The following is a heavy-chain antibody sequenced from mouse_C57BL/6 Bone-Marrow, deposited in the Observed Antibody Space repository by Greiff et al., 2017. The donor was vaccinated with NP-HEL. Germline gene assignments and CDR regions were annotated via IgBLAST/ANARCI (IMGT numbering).Heavy chain of an antibody. D-gene: IGHD2-2*01. V-gene: IGHV1-64*01. CDR3: ARGLLWLRRRDYYAMDY. J-gene: IGHJ4*01. CDR1: GYTFTSYW. CDR2: IHPNSGST. Sequence: QVQLQQPGAELVKPGASVKLSCKASGYTFTSYWMHWVKQRPGQGLEWIGMIHPNSGSTNYNEKFKSKATLTVDKSSSTAYMQLSSLTSEDSAVYYCARGLLWLRRRDYYAMDYWGQRTSVTVSS.